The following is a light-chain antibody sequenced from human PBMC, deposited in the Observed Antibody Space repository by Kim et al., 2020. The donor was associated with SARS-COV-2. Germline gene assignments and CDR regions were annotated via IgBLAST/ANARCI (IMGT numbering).Light chain of an antibody. CDR3: RYCARSLYT. CDR2: GIS. V-gene: IGKV3-20*01. Sequence: EIVLTQSPGTLSLSPGESATLSCRASQDVANNYVAWYQQRPGQAPRLLIYGISKRATGIPDRFSGSGSGTDFTLTIDRLEPEDFVVYYCRYCARSLYTFGQGTKLEI. J-gene: IGKJ2*01. CDR1: QDVANNY.